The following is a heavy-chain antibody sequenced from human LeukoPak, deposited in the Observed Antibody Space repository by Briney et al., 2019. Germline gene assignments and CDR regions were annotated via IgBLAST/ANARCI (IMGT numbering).Heavy chain of an antibody. CDR3: AREGVITGTLLGFDY. CDR1: GGSISSHY. V-gene: IGHV4-59*11. Sequence: SETLSLTCTVSGGSISSHYWSWIRQPPGKGLEWIGYIYYSGSTNYNPSLKSRVTISVDTSKNQFSLKLSSVTAADTAVYYCAREGVITGTLLGFDYWGQGTLVTVSS. J-gene: IGHJ4*02. CDR2: IYYSGST. D-gene: IGHD1-7*01.